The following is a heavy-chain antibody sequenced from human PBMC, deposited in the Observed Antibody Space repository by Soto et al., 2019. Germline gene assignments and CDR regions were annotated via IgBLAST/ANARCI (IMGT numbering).Heavy chain of an antibody. J-gene: IGHJ5*02. CDR3: ARGFLRFSRGFDP. V-gene: IGHV4-34*01. Sequence: QVQLQQWGAGLLKPSETLSLTCAVYGGSFSGYYWSWIRQPPGKGLEWIGEINHSGSTNYNPSLKRLVTISVDTSKNQFSLKLSSVTAADTAVYYCARGFLRFSRGFDPWGQGTLVTVSS. D-gene: IGHD3-3*01. CDR2: INHSGST. CDR1: GGSFSGYY.